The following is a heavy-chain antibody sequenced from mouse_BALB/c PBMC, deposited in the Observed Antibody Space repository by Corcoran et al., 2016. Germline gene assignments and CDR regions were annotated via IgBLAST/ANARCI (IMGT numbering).Heavy chain of an antibody. CDR1: GYTFTNFG. Sequence: QIQLVQSGPALMKPGATVQISCKASGYTFTNFGVICVKRAPGTGLKYMGWINTYIEEPTYVDDFKGRFAFSLETSASTAFLQIKTLKNEDTATYFCARWGYDSLDFGAQGITLAVSS. CDR2: INTYIEEP. CDR3: ARWGYDSLDF. V-gene: IGHV9-3-1*01. D-gene: IGHD2-2*01. J-gene: IGHJ2*01.